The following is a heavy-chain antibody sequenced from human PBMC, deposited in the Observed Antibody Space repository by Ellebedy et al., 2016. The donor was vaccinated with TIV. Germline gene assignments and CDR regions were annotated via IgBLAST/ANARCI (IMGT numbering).Heavy chain of an antibody. CDR3: ARDKATATVVTPYFDY. CDR1: GFTFSGYW. Sequence: GESLKISCAASGFTFSGYWMSWVRQAPGKGLEWVSNIKQDGSEKYYVDSVKGRFTISRDNAKNSLYLQMNSLRAEDTAVYYCARDKATATVVTPYFDYWGQGTLVTVSS. D-gene: IGHD4-23*01. J-gene: IGHJ4*02. V-gene: IGHV3-7*01. CDR2: IKQDGSEK.